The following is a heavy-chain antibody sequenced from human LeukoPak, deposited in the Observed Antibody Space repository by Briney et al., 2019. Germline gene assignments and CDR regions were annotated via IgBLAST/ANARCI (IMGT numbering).Heavy chain of an antibody. D-gene: IGHD3-22*01. V-gene: IGHV4-34*01. CDR1: GGSLSDHD. CDR3: ARGKGDLSMIVMIVTAVEFYFDS. J-gene: IGHJ4*02. Sequence: SETLSLTCAVFGGSLSDHDWSWIRQPPGKGLELIGEINHRGATNYNPSLKSRVTLSLDTSKNQVSLKLNSLTAADTAVYYCARGKGDLSMIVMIVTAVEFYFDSWGPGTLVTVSS. CDR2: INHRGAT.